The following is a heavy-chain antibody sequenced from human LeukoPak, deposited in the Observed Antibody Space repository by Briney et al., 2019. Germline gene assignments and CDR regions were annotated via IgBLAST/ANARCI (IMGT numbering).Heavy chain of an antibody. D-gene: IGHD3-10*01. CDR3: ARRSGSGSFN. CDR2: IYYSGST. Sequence: NPSETLSLTCTVSGGSISSSSYYWGWIRQPPGKGLEWIGSIYYSGSTYYNPSLKSRVTISVDTSKNQFSLKLGSVTAADTAVYYCARRSGSGSFNWGQGTLVTVSS. V-gene: IGHV4-39*01. CDR1: GGSISSSSYY. J-gene: IGHJ4*02.